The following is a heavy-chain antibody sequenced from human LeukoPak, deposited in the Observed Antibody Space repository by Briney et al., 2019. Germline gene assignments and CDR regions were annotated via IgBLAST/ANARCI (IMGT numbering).Heavy chain of an antibody. D-gene: IGHD1-20*01. V-gene: IGHV4-59*08. Sequence: SETLSLTCIVSGESISSYYWSWIRQPPGKGLEWIGYSYDSGSTNYNPSLKSRVTISVDTSKSQVSLKLISVTAADTAVYYCARNNWSIDYGIDVWGQGTTVIVSS. CDR2: SYDSGST. CDR1: GESISSYY. J-gene: IGHJ6*02. CDR3: ARNNWSIDYGIDV.